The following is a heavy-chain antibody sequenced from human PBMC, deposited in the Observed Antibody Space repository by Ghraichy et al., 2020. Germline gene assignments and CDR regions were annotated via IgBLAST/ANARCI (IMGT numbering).Heavy chain of an antibody. V-gene: IGHV3-74*01. CDR2: LNTDGSNM. Sequence: GGSLRLSCAASGFTFSSYWMHWVRQGPGMGLVWVSRLNTDGSNMHYADSVEGRFTISRDNAQNTVYLQMHSLRAEDTAVYFCARGRLGADRSTFNLWVQGTMFTVSS. D-gene: IGHD1-26*01. J-gene: IGHJ3*01. CDR1: GFTFSSYW. CDR3: ARGRLGADRSTFNL.